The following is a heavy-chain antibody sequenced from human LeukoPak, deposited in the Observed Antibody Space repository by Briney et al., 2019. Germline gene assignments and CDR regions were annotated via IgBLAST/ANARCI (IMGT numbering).Heavy chain of an antibody. D-gene: IGHD1-26*01. J-gene: IGHJ6*02. CDR2: ISSSSSTI. CDR3: ARPVGATAYYYYGMDV. CDR1: GFTFSSYS. V-gene: IGHV3-48*02. Sequence: GRSLRLSCAASGFTFSSYSMNWVRQAPGKGLEWVSYISSSSSTIYYADSVKGRFTISRDNAKNSLYLQMNSLRDEDTAVYYCARPVGATAYYYYGMDVWGQGTTVTVSS.